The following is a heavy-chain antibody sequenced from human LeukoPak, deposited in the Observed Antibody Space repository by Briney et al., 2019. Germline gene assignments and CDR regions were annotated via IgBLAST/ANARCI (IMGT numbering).Heavy chain of an antibody. V-gene: IGHV4-59*01. Sequence: PSETLSLTCTVSGGSISSYYLSWIRQPPGKGLEWIGYIYYSGSTNYNPSLKSRVTISVDTSKNQFSLKLSSVTAADTAVYYCARDKGMELAFDYWGQGTLVTVSS. D-gene: IGHD4/OR15-4a*01. CDR3: ARDKGMELAFDY. CDR1: GGSISSYY. CDR2: IYYSGST. J-gene: IGHJ4*02.